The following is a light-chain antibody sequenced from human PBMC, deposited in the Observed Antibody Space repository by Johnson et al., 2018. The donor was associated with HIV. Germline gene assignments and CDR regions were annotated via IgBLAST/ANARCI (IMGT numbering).Light chain of an antibody. CDR2: DNN. CDR3: GTWDSSLSANV. Sequence: HSVLTQPPSVSAAPGQKVTISCSGSSSNIGNNYVSWYQQLPGTAPKLLIYDNNKRPSGIPDRFSGSKSDTSATLSITGLQTGDEADYYCGTWDSSLSANVIETGTKVTFL. J-gene: IGLJ1*01. V-gene: IGLV1-51*01. CDR1: SSNIGNNY.